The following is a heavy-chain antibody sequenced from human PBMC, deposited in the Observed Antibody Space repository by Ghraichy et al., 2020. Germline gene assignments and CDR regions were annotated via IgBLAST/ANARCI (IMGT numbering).Heavy chain of an antibody. CDR3: AVGYSYGFGY. J-gene: IGHJ4*02. Sequence: SETLSLTCAVYGGSFSGYYWSWIRQPPGKGLEWIGEINHSGSTNYNPSLKSRVTISVDTSKNQFSLKLSSVTAADTAVYYCAVGYSYGFGYWGQGTLVTVSS. V-gene: IGHV4-34*01. D-gene: IGHD5-18*01. CDR1: GGSFSGYY. CDR2: INHSGST.